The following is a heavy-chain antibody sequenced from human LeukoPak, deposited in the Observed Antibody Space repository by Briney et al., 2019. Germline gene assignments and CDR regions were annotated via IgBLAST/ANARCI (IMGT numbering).Heavy chain of an antibody. Sequence: GGSLRLSCAASGFTFSSYSMNWVRQAPGKGLEWVSSISNSGDNYADSVKGRFTISRDNSKNTLYLQMNSLRAEDTAVYYCARDHNAYYYGSGSYRAYYYMDVWGKGTTVTVSS. CDR2: ISNSGD. CDR3: ARDHNAYYYGSGSYRAYYYMDV. D-gene: IGHD3-10*01. CDR1: GFTFSSYS. V-gene: IGHV3-48*01. J-gene: IGHJ6*03.